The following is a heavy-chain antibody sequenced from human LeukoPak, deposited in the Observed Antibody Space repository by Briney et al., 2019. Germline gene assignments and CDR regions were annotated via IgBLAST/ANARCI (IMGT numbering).Heavy chain of an antibody. CDR2: IYYSGST. CDR1: GGSISSYY. J-gene: IGHJ6*02. CDR3: ACNKRYYYYGMDV. Sequence: SETLSLTCTVSGGSISSYYWSWIRQPPGKGLEWIGYIYYSGSTNYNPSLKSRVTISVDTSKNQFSLKLSSVTAADTAVYYCACNKRYYYYGMDVWGQGTTITVSS. D-gene: IGHD1/OR15-1a*01. V-gene: IGHV4-59*08.